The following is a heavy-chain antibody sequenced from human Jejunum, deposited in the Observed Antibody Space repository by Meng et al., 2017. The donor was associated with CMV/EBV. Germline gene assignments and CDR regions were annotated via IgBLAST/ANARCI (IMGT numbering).Heavy chain of an antibody. CDR1: GSSISSSDYY. V-gene: IGHV4-39*07. CDR2: IYYRGDT. J-gene: IGHJ4*02. Sequence: SGSSISSSDYYWGWARQPPGKGLEWIGTIYYRGDTYYSPSLESRLSISVDTSKNHFSLRLRSVTAADTAVYYCARVTVVSQRFDYWGQGTRVTVSS. CDR3: ARVTVVSQRFDY. D-gene: IGHD6-25*01.